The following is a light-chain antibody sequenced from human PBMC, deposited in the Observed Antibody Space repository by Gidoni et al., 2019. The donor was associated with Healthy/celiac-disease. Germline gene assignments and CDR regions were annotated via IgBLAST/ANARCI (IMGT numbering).Light chain of an antibody. CDR1: QGISSY. CDR3: QQLNSYLIT. Sequence: DIQLTQSPSFLSASVGDRVTITCRASQGISSYLAWYQQKPGKAPKLLIYAASTLQSGVPSRFSGSGSGTEFNLTISSLQPEDFATYYCQQLNSYLITFGGGTKVEIK. J-gene: IGKJ4*01. V-gene: IGKV1-9*01. CDR2: AAS.